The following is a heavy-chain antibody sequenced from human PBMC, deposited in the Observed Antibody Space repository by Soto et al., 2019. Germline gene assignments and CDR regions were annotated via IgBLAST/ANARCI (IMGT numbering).Heavy chain of an antibody. CDR2: ISTYNGNT. CDR3: ARGPTDYYDNSANYFLDY. CDR1: GYTFITYG. D-gene: IGHD3-22*01. J-gene: IGHJ4*01. Sequence: QVQLLQSGAEVNKPGASVKVSCKASGYTFITYGVSWVRQAPGQGLDWLGWISTYNGNTRYAERLQGRVTMTTDTTTHTAYMELRNLRSDDTAVYYCARGPTDYYDNSANYFLDYWGHGALVTVSS. V-gene: IGHV1-18*01.